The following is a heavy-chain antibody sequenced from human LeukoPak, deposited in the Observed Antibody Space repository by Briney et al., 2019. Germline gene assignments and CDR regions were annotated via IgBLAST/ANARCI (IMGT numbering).Heavy chain of an antibody. Sequence: SETLSLTCTVSGGSFSTYYWSWIRQPPGKGLEWIGYIYYSGSTNYNPSLKSRVTISVDTSKNQFSLTLNSVTAADTAVYYCARDMEYPGAGFDYWGQGIPVTVSS. J-gene: IGHJ4*02. CDR1: GGSFSTYY. V-gene: IGHV4-59*01. D-gene: IGHD3-3*01. CDR2: IYYSGST. CDR3: ARDMEYPGAGFDY.